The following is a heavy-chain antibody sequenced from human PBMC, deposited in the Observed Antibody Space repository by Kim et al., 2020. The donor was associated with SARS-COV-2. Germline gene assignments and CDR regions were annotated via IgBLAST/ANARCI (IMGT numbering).Heavy chain of an antibody. CDR3: AKDILGYCSGGSCYAIDY. D-gene: IGHD2-15*01. J-gene: IGHJ4*02. Sequence: KGQLTISRDNSKNTLYLQMNSLRAEDTAVYYCAKDILGYCSGGSCYAIDYWGQGTLVTVSS. V-gene: IGHV3-33*06.